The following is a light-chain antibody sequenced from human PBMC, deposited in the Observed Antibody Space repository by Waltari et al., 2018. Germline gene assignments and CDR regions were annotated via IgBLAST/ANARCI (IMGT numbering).Light chain of an antibody. CDR3: QQYDSFWS. V-gene: IGKV1-5*03. J-gene: IGKJ1*01. CDR1: QTIISW. CDR2: RAT. Sequence: DIQMTQSPSTLSASIGDRVTITCRASQTIISWLAWYQQKQGQAPRLLIYRATALETGVPSRFSGTGSGTEFTLTINGLQPDDSATYFCQQYDSFWSFGQGTKVEVK.